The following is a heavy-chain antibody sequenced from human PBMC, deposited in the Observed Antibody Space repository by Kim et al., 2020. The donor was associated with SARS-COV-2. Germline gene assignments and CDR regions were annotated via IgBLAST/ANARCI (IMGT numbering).Heavy chain of an antibody. D-gene: IGHD1-26*01. CDR2: ILDVRTI. V-gene: IGHV4-4*07. J-gene: IGHJ3*02. Sequence: SETLSLTCNVSGDSVTKLSWSWIRQPAGQGLEWIERILDVRTINYNPSLKSRVTMSLDASKNLFSLRLNSVTAADTGVYYCAKDRSAAGGAIWGLGTMVTVSS. CDR3: AKDRSAAGGAI. CDR1: GDSVTKLS.